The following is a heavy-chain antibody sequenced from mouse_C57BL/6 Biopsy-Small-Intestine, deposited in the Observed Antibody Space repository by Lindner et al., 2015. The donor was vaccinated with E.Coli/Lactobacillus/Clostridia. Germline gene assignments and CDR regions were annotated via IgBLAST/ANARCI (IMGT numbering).Heavy chain of an antibody. V-gene: IGHV5-17*01. J-gene: IGHJ4*01. CDR3: ARGSSGGMDY. D-gene: IGHD1-1*01. Sequence: VQLQESGGGLVKTGGSLKLSCAASGFTFSDYGMHWVRQAPEKGLEWVAYISSGSSTIYYADTVKGRFTISRDNAKNTLFLQMTSLRSEDTAMYYCARGSSGGMDYWGQGTSATVSS. CDR1: GFTFSDYG. CDR2: ISSGSSTI.